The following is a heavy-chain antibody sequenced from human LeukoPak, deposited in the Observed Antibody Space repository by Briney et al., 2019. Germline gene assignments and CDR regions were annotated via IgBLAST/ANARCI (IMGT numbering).Heavy chain of an antibody. Sequence: GGSLRLSCAASGFTFSSYAMHWVRQAPGKGLEWVAVISYDGSNKYYADSVKGRFTISRDNSKNTLYLQMNSLRAEDTAVYYRARDYYDSSGYSYWGQGTLVTVSS. CDR3: ARDYYDSSGYSY. V-gene: IGHV3-30-3*01. CDR1: GFTFSSYA. D-gene: IGHD3-22*01. CDR2: ISYDGSNK. J-gene: IGHJ4*02.